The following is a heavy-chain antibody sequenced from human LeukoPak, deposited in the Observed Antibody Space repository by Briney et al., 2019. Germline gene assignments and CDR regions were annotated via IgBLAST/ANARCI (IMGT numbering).Heavy chain of an antibody. Sequence: SETLSLTCAVYGGSFSGYYWSWIRQPPGKGLEWIGEINHSGSTNYNPSLKSRVTISVDTSKNQFSLKLSSVTATDTAVYYCARGGPYCSGGGCYSRTSNWFDPWGQGTLVTVSS. V-gene: IGHV4-34*01. CDR1: GGSFSGYY. CDR2: INHSGST. J-gene: IGHJ5*02. D-gene: IGHD2-15*01. CDR3: ARGGPYCSGGGCYSRTSNWFDP.